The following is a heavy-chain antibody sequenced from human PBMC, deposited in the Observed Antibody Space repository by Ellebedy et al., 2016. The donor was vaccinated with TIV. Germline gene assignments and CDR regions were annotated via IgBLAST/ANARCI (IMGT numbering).Heavy chain of an antibody. CDR2: ISSSGSTI. Sequence: LSLTCAASGFTFSDYYMSWIRQAPGKGLEWVSYISSSGSTIYYADSVKGRFTISRDNAKNSLYLQMNSLRAEDTAVYYCARGIVNTAMGHHMGRYFDYWGQGTLVTVSS. V-gene: IGHV3-11*01. J-gene: IGHJ4*02. CDR3: ARGIVNTAMGHHMGRYFDY. D-gene: IGHD5-18*01. CDR1: GFTFSDYY.